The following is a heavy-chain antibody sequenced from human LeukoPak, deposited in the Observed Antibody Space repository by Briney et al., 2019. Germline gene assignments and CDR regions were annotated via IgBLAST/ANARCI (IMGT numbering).Heavy chain of an antibody. V-gene: IGHV4-59*01. CDR3: AGDPREGHYSGTYYLPSEHHALHV. J-gene: IGHJ6*03. D-gene: IGHD3-10*01. CDR1: GDSINNYY. CDR2: ISSSGTT. Sequence: PSETLSLTCSASGDSINNYYWAWIRQPPGKGLEWIGYISSSGTTYYNPSLKSRVTISIDTSTSQFSLKVTSLTTADTALYFCAGDPREGHYSGTYYLPSEHHALHVWGKGTTVTVSS.